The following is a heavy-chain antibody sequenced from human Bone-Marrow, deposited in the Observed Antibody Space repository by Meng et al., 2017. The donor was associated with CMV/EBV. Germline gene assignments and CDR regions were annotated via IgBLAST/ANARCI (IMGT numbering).Heavy chain of an antibody. CDR3: ARDRWSGYYRGYYYYGMDV. D-gene: IGHD3-3*01. J-gene: IGHJ6*02. CDR1: GDSVSSNSAA. V-gene: IGHV6-1*01. Sequence: SETLSLTCAISGDSVSSNSAAWNWIRQSPSRGLEWLGRTYYRSKWYNDYAVSVKSRITINPDTSKNQFSLQLNSVTPEDTAVYYCARDRWSGYYRGYYYYGMDVWGQGTTVTVSS. CDR2: TYYRSKWYN.